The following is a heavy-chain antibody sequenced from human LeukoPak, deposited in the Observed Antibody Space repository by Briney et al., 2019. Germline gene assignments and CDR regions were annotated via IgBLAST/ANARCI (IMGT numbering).Heavy chain of an antibody. CDR2: IYSSGST. CDR3: AREYCSSTSCPLDAFDI. J-gene: IGHJ3*02. Sequence: SETLSLTCTVSGGSISSYYWSWIRQPAGKGLEWIGRIYSSGSTNYNPSLKSRVTMSVDTSKNQFSLKLSSVTAADTAVYYCAREYCSSTSCPLDAFDIWGQGTMVTVSS. CDR1: GGSISSYY. V-gene: IGHV4-4*07. D-gene: IGHD2-2*01.